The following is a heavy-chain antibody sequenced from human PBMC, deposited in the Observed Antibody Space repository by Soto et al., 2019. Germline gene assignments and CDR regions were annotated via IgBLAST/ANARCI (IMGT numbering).Heavy chain of an antibody. Sequence: QVQLVQSGAEVKKPGSSVKVSCKASGGTFSSYTISWVRQAPGQGLEWMGRIIPILGIANYAQKFQGRVTITADKSTSTAYMELSSLRSEDTAVYYCARGLSERGRYGTGVGIDPWGQGTLVTVSS. D-gene: IGHD7-27*01. J-gene: IGHJ5*02. CDR2: IIPILGIA. CDR3: ARGLSERGRYGTGVGIDP. V-gene: IGHV1-69*02. CDR1: GGTFSSYT.